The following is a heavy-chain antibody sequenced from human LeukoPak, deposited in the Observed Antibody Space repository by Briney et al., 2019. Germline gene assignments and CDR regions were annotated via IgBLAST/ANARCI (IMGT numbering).Heavy chain of an antibody. V-gene: IGHV3-23*01. Sequence: QSGGPLRLSCAASGFTFSSYAMSWVRQAPGKGLEWVSAISGSGGSTYYADSVKGRFTISRDNSKNTLYLQMNSLRAEDTAVYYCAKDHVVYSSSFYFDYWGQGTLVTVSS. D-gene: IGHD6-6*01. J-gene: IGHJ4*02. CDR1: GFTFSSYA. CDR3: AKDHVVYSSSFYFDY. CDR2: ISGSGGST.